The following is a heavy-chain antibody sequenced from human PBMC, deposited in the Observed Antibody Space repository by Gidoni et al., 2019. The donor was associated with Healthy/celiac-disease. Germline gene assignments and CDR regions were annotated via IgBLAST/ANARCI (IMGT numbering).Heavy chain of an antibody. J-gene: IGHJ4*02. D-gene: IGHD2-2*01. CDR3: ARDLGYCSSTRGC. Sequence: VQLAESGGGLVQPGGARRLSCAASGFALSSYDMHWVRQAPGTGLALFSAIATAGATYSQGSVKGRFTISRENAKNSLYLQMNSLRADDTSVYYCARDLGYCSSTRGCWGQGTLVTVSS. V-gene: IGHV3-13*01. CDR2: IATAGAT. CDR1: GFALSSYD.